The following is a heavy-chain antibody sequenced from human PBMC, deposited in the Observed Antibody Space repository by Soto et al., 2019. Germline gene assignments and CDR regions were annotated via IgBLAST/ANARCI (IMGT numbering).Heavy chain of an antibody. V-gene: IGHV4-59*01. CDR3: ARYRRGAVAGYTLDN. J-gene: IGHJ4*02. Sequence: SETLSLTCTVSGGSISSNYWTWIRQPPGKGLEWIGYVYNSGSTNYNPSLKSRVTISEDTSKSQFSLKVNSMTAADTAVYFCARYRRGAVAGYTLDNWGQGILVTVSS. CDR1: GGSISSNY. CDR2: VYNSGST. D-gene: IGHD6-13*01.